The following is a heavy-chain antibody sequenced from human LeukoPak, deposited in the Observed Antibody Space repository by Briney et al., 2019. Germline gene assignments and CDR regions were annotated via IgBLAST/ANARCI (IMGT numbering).Heavy chain of an antibody. Sequence: PGGSLRLSCAASGFTFTSDWMNWVRQAPGKGLEWVASINQDGSMKYYVDSVKGRFTISRDNAKNSLYLQMNSLTAGDTAVYYCARDPNPIMGANFHFWGQGTLVTVSS. CDR1: GFTFTSDW. D-gene: IGHD1-26*01. V-gene: IGHV3-7*01. J-gene: IGHJ4*02. CDR3: ARDPNPIMGANFHF. CDR2: INQDGSMK.